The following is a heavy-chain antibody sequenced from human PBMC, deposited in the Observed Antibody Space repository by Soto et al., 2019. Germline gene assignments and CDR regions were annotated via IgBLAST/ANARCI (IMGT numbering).Heavy chain of an antibody. J-gene: IGHJ3*02. Sequence: RWAQQAKRQRLEWMGWIVVGSGNTKYAQKFRERVTISRDMSTSTAHMEVSSLTSEDTAVYYCAAELYSGGSCCSFDIWGPGTMVTV. V-gene: IGHV1-58*01. CDR2: IVVGSGNT. CDR3: AAELYSGGSCCSFDI. D-gene: IGHD2-15*01.